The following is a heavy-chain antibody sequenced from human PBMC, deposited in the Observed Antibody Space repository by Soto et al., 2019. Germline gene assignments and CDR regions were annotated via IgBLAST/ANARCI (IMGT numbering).Heavy chain of an antibody. CDR3: ARGRVAVAGTRFVP. V-gene: IGHV4-34*01. J-gene: IGHJ5*02. CDR2: INHSGST. Sequence: SETLSLTCAVYGGSFSGYYWSWIRQPPGKGLEWIGEINHSGSTNYNPSLKSRVTISVDTSKNQFSLKLSPVTAADTAVYYCARGRVAVAGTRFVPWGQGTLVTVSS. CDR1: GGSFSGYY. D-gene: IGHD6-19*01.